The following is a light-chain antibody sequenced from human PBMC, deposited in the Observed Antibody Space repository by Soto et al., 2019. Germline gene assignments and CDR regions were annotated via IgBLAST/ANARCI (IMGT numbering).Light chain of an antibody. CDR3: SSYTTSSTHWV. V-gene: IGLV2-14*01. J-gene: IGLJ3*02. CDR2: EVS. Sequence: QSALTQPASVSGSPGQSITISFTGTSSDVGGYNYVSWYQQHPGKAPKLMIYEVSNRPSGVSNRFSGSKSGNTASLTISGLQAEDEADYYCSSYTTSSTHWVFGGGTKLTVL. CDR1: SSDVGGYNY.